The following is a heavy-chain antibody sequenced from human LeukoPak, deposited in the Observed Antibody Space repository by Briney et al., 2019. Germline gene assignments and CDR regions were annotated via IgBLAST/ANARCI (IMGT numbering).Heavy chain of an antibody. CDR2: ISGSSSNP. D-gene: IGHD3-10*01. CDR1: GFTFSDYY. V-gene: IGHV3-11*06. CDR3: ARWGSGNYRSTKNWFDP. J-gene: IGHJ5*02. Sequence: KPGGSLRLSCAVSGFTFSDYYMSWIRQAPGKGLEWVSYISGSSSNPNYADSVNGRFTISRDNAKNSLYLRMNSLRAEDTAVYYCARWGSGNYRSTKNWFDPWGQGTLVTVSS.